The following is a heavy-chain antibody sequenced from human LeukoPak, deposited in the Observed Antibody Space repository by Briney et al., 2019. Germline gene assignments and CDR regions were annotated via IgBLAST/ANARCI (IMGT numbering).Heavy chain of an antibody. CDR1: GFTFSSYE. CDR3: ASQNGGYDYFDY. V-gene: IGHV3-48*01. D-gene: IGHD5-12*01. CDR2: ISSSSSTI. J-gene: IGHJ4*02. Sequence: GGSLRLSCEDSGFTFSSYEMNWVRQAPGKGLEWVSYISSSSSTIYYADSVKGRFTISRDNAKNSLYLQVNSLRAEDTAVYYCASQNGGYDYFDYWGQGTLVTVSS.